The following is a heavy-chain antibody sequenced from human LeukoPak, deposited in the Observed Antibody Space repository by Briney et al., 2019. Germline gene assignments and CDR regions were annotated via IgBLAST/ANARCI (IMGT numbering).Heavy chain of an antibody. CDR2: ISHDGSDK. CDR3: ARGGQTAGFDI. CDR1: GFTFSSYP. J-gene: IGHJ3*02. D-gene: IGHD6-19*01. V-gene: IGHV3-30*04. Sequence: PGRSLRLSCAASGFTFSSYPMDWVRQAPGKGLEWVAAISHDGSDKYYRDSVKGRFTISRDNAKTTLYLQMNSLRAEDTATYYCARGGQTAGFDIWGQGTMVTVSS.